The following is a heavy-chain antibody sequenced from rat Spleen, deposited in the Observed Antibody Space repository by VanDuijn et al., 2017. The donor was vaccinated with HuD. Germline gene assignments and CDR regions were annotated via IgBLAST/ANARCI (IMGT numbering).Heavy chain of an antibody. Sequence: EVQLVESGGGLVQPGRSLKLSCAASGFTFSNYYMAWVRQAPTKGLEWVASITNTGGSIYYPDSVKGRFTISRDNAKSTLYLQMDSLRSEDTATYYCATEYRYNYGYFDYWGQGVMVTVSS. CDR2: ITNTGGSI. CDR1: GFTFSNYY. V-gene: IGHV5S23*01. CDR3: ATEYRYNYGYFDY. J-gene: IGHJ2*01. D-gene: IGHD1-5*01.